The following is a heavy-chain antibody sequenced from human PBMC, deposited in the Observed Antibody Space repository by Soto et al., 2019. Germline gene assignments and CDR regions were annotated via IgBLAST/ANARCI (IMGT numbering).Heavy chain of an antibody. J-gene: IGHJ4*02. CDR3: ATALRYFDWLPSGPFDY. V-gene: IGHV1-24*01. Sequence: WASVKVSCKVSGYTLTELSMHWVRQAPGKGLEWMGGFDPEDGETIYAQKFQGRVTMTEDTSTDTAYMELSSLRSEDTAVYYCATALRYFDWLPSGPFDYWGQGTLVTVSS. CDR1: GYTLTELS. CDR2: FDPEDGET. D-gene: IGHD3-9*01.